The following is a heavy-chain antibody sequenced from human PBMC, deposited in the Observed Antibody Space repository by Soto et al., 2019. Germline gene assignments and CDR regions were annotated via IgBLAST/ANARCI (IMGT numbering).Heavy chain of an antibody. CDR1: GGTFSSYA. CDR2: IIPIFGTA. V-gene: IGHV1-69*13. Sequence: SVTVSCKASGGTFSSYAISWVRQAPGQGLEWMGGIIPIFGTANYAQKFQGRVTITADESTSTAYMELSSLRSEDTAVYYCARGNYYYYGMDVWGQGTTVTVSS. J-gene: IGHJ6*02. CDR3: ARGNYYYYGMDV.